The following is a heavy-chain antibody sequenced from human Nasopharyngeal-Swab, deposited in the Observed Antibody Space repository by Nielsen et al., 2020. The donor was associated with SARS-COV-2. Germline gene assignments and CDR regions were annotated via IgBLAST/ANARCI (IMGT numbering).Heavy chain of an antibody. D-gene: IGHD5-18*01. Sequence: GESLKISCAASGFIFSDYYMTWIRQVPGKGLEWVSFISRGGESIYYADSVKGRFTISRDNAKNTLYLQMNSLTADDTAVYYCATGYTYTYGLSFFDYWGQGTLVTVSS. J-gene: IGHJ4*02. V-gene: IGHV3-11*04. CDR2: ISRGGESI. CDR3: ATGYTYTYGLSFFDY. CDR1: GFIFSDYY.